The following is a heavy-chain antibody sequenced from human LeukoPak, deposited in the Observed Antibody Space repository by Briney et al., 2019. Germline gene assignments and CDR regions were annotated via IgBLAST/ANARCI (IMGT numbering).Heavy chain of an antibody. CDR3: ARASGDSNNYDFPKPYSY. J-gene: IGHJ4*02. D-gene: IGHD3-3*01. V-gene: IGHV1-69*13. Sequence: SVKVSCKASGGAFSNFAISWGRQAPGQGLEWMGGVIPIFGTANYAQRFQGRVTITADESTGTVYMELSSLRSEDTAMYYCARASGDSNNYDFPKPYSYWGQGTLVTVSS. CDR1: GGAFSNFA. CDR2: VIPIFGTA.